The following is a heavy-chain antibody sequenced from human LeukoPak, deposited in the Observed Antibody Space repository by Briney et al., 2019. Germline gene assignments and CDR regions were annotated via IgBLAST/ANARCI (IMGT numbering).Heavy chain of an antibody. D-gene: IGHD6-19*01. V-gene: IGHV4-30-4*01. CDR3: AREKWLVRWFDP. CDR1: GGSISSGDYY. J-gene: IGHJ5*02. CDR2: IYYSGST. Sequence: SETLSLTCTVSGGSISSGDYYWSWSRQPPGKGLEWIGYIYYSGSTYYNPSLTSRVTTSVDTSKTQFSLKLSSVTAADTAVYYCAREKWLVRWFDPWGQGTLVTVSS.